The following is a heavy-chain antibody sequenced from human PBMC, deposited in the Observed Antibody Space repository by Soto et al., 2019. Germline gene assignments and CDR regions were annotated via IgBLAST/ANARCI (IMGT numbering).Heavy chain of an antibody. V-gene: IGHV5-10-1*01. CDR3: ARANSLQTDDY. D-gene: IGHD5-18*01. J-gene: IGHJ4*02. CDR1: GYSFTSYW. Sequence: GESLKISCKGSGYSFTSYWISWVRQMPGKGLEWMGRIDPSDSYTNYSPSFQGHVTISADKSIGTAYLQWSSLKASDTAMYYCARANSLQTDDYWSQGTLVTVSS. CDR2: IDPSDSYT.